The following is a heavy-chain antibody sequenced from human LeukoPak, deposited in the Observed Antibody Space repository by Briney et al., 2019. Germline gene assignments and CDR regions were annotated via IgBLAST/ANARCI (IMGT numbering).Heavy chain of an antibody. J-gene: IGHJ5*02. Sequence: ASVKVSCQVSGDNLSNFAVSWVRQAPGQGLEWMGGVIPISGGATYAQKLQGRVTMTTDTSTSTAYMELRSLRSDDTAVYYCARDEGLLDYCSSTSCYRWFDPWGQGTLVTVSS. CDR2: VIPISGGA. CDR1: GDNLSNFA. D-gene: IGHD2-2*01. V-gene: IGHV1-18*01. CDR3: ARDEGLLDYCSSTSCYRWFDP.